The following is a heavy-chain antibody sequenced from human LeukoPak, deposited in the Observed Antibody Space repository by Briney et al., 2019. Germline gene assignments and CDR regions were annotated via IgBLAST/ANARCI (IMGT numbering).Heavy chain of an antibody. V-gene: IGHV4-34*01. D-gene: IGHD3-22*01. CDR3: ASQLGYYYDSSGYLGWFDP. CDR1: GGSFSGYY. J-gene: IGHJ5*02. Sequence: PSETLSLTCAVYGGSFSGYYWSWIRQPPGKGLEWIGSIYYSGSTYYNPSLKSRVTISVDTSKNQFSLKLSSVTAADTAVYYCASQLGYYYDSSGYLGWFDPWGQGTLVTVSS. CDR2: IYYSGST.